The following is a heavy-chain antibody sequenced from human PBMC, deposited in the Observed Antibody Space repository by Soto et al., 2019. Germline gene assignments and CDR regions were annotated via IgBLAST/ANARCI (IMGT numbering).Heavy chain of an antibody. J-gene: IGHJ4*02. CDR2: IDTSGTKI. D-gene: IGHD3-3*01. CDR3: ASHYDMWSGYLSPVDY. V-gene: IGHV3-11*01. CDR1: GYTFSDYY. Sequence: GGSLRLSCAASGYTFSDYYMSWIRQAPGKGLEWISYIDTSGTKIYYADSVKGRFTITRDNAKNSLYLEMNSLRDEDTAVYYCASHYDMWSGYLSPVDYWGQGTPVTVSS.